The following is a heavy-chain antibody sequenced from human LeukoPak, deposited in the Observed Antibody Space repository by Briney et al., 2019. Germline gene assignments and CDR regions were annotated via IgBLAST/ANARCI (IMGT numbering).Heavy chain of an antibody. CDR2: INHSGST. CDR1: GGSISGYY. V-gene: IGHV4-34*01. Sequence: PSETLSLTCTVSGGSISGYYWSWIRQPPGKGLEWIGEINHSGSTNYNPSLKSRVTISVDTSKNQFSLKLSSVTAADTAVYYCARIYCSGGSCYRKKIFAFDIWGQGTMVTVSS. D-gene: IGHD2-15*01. J-gene: IGHJ3*02. CDR3: ARIYCSGGSCYRKKIFAFDI.